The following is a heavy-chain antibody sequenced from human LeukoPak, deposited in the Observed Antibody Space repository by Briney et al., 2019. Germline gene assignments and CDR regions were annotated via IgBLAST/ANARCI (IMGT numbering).Heavy chain of an antibody. CDR1: GGSISSYY. CDR2: IYYSGST. Sequence: SETLSLTCTVSGGSISSYYWSWIRQPPGKGLEWIGYIYYSGSTNYNPSLKSRVTISVDTSKNQFPLKLSSVTAADTAVYYCARERTHYDFWSGYFDYWGQGTLVTASS. J-gene: IGHJ4*02. D-gene: IGHD3-3*01. V-gene: IGHV4-59*01. CDR3: ARERTHYDFWSGYFDY.